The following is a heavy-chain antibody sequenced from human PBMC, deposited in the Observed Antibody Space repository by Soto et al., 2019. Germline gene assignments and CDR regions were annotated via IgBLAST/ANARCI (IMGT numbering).Heavy chain of an antibody. CDR2: IFSNDEK. CDR3: PRLTFWSGKNWFAP. D-gene: IGHD3-3*01. J-gene: IGHJ5*02. Sequence: QVTLKESGPVLVKPTETLTLTCTVSGFSLSNARMGVSWIRQPPGKALEWLAHIFSNDEKSYSTSLKRRLTIPKDPAKSQVVLTMTNMDLVDTATYYCPRLTFWSGKNWFAPWGQGTLVTVSS. V-gene: IGHV2-26*01. CDR1: GFSLSNARMG.